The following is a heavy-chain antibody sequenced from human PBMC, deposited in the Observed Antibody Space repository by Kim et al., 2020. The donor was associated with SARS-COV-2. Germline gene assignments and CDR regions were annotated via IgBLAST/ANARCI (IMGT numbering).Heavy chain of an antibody. J-gene: IGHJ6*02. CDR1: GFTSSSYA. CDR3: AKGITMVQGVIPRFYYYGMDV. D-gene: IGHD3-10*01. V-gene: IGHV3-23*01. CDR2: ISGSGGST. Sequence: GGSLRLSCAASGFTSSSYAMSWVRQAPGKGLEWVSVISGSGGSTYYADSVKGRFTISRDNSKNTLYLQMNSLRAEDTAVYYCAKGITMVQGVIPRFYYYGMDVWGQGTTVTVSS.